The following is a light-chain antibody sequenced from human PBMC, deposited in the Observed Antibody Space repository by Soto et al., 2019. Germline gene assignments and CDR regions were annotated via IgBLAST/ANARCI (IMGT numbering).Light chain of an antibody. CDR2: DAS. J-gene: IGKJ2*01. Sequence: DIQLTQSPSFLSASVGDRVTITCRASQGISRYFAWYQQKPGKAPKLLIYDASTLQSGGPSRFSGSGSGTEFTLPISSLQPEDFATYYCQQLNSYSPYTFGQGPKLEIK. CDR1: QGISRY. CDR3: QQLNSYSPYT. V-gene: IGKV1-9*01.